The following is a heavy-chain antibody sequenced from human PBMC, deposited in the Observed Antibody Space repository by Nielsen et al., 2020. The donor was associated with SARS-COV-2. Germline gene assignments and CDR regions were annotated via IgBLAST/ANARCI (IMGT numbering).Heavy chain of an antibody. V-gene: IGHV4-31*03. CDR2: IYYSGST. Sequence: SETLSLTCTVSGGSISSGGYYWSWIRQHPGKGLEWIGYIYYSGSTYYHPSLKSRVTISVDTSKNQFSLKLSSVTAADTAVYYCARGGTIFGVVTRMDVWGQGTTVTVSS. CDR1: GGSISSGGYY. J-gene: IGHJ6*02. D-gene: IGHD3-3*01. CDR3: ARGGTIFGVVTRMDV.